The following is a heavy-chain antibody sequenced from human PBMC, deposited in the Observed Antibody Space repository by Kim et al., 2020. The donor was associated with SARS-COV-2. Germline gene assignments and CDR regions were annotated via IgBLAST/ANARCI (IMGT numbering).Heavy chain of an antibody. CDR2: IYYSGST. CDR3: ARDGGYSYGYS. J-gene: IGHJ4*02. Sequence: SETLSLTCTVSGGSISSYYWSWIRQPPGKGLEWIGYIYYSGSTNYNPSLKSRVTISVDTSKNQFSLKLSSVTAADTAVYYCARDGGYSYGYSWGQGTLVTVSS. V-gene: IGHV4-59*01. CDR1: GGSISSYY. D-gene: IGHD5-18*01.